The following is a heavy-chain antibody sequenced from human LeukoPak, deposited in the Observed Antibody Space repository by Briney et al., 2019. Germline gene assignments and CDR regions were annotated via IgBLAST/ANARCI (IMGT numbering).Heavy chain of an antibody. CDR1: GYIFTSYW. J-gene: IGHJ4*02. V-gene: IGHV5-51*01. Sequence: PGESLQISCKGSGYIFTSYWIGWVRQMPGKGLEWMGIIYPADSDTRYSPSFQGQVTISADKSISTAYLQWSSLKASDTAVYYCARPRGGYNYGPFDYWGQGTLVTVSS. CDR3: ARPRGGYNYGPFDY. D-gene: IGHD5-18*01. CDR2: IYPADSDT.